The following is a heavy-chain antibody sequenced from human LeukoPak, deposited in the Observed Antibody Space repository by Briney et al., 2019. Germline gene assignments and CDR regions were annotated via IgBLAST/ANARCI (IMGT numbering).Heavy chain of an antibody. V-gene: IGHV3-48*04. J-gene: IGHJ4*02. CDR1: GFAFSSFW. Sequence: GGSLRLSCAVSGFAFSSFWMSWVRQAPGKGLEWVSYISSSGSTIYYADSVKGRFTISRDNAKNSLYLQMNSLRAEDTAVYYCARAGPGEILDYWGQGTLVTVSS. D-gene: IGHD7-27*01. CDR2: ISSSGSTI. CDR3: ARAGPGEILDY.